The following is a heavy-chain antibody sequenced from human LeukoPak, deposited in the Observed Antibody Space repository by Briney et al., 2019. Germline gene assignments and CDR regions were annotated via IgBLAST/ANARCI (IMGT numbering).Heavy chain of an antibody. Sequence: GAPVKPSCKAFQYTYSSSYMNWLRQSPGQRLEWRRIINPSGGSTSYAQKLQGRVTMTRDMSTSTVYMELSSLRSEDTAVYYCARDHGYSGSYGAYDAFDIWGQGTMVTVSS. V-gene: IGHV1-46*04. CDR2: INPSGGST. CDR3: ARDHGYSGSYGAYDAFDI. D-gene: IGHD1-26*01. CDR1: QYTYSSSY. J-gene: IGHJ3*02.